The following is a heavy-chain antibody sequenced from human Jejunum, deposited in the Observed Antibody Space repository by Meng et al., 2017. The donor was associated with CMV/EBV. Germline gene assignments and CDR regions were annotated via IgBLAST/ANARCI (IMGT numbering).Heavy chain of an antibody. D-gene: IGHD3-10*02. V-gene: IGHV3-7*01. Sequence: AASGFTFRTYWMNWVRQDPGKGLEWVANIKEDGSEKYYVDSVKGRFTISRDNAKNSLYLQMNNLRDEDTAVYYCARGGVRYGVDVWGQGTTVTVSS. CDR1: GFTFRTYW. CDR3: ARGGVRYGVDV. CDR2: IKEDGSEK. J-gene: IGHJ6*02.